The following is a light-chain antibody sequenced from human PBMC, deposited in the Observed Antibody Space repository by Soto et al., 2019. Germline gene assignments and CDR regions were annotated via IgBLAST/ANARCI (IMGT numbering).Light chain of an antibody. CDR3: QTWGTGIQV. CDR2: LNADGSH. CDR1: SGQSNYA. V-gene: IGLV4-69*01. J-gene: IGLJ2*01. Sequence: QAVVTQSPSASASLGASVKLTCTLSSGQSNYAIAWHQQQPEKGPRYLMKLNADGSHTKGDGIPDRFSGSSSGAERYLSISSLQSEDEADYYCQTWGTGIQVFGGGTQLTVL.